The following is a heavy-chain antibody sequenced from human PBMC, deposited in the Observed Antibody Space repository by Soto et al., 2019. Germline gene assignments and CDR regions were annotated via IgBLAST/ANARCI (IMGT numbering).Heavy chain of an antibody. J-gene: IGHJ6*02. CDR3: ARDRVQGFWSGYYTSYYYYGMDV. Sequence: QVQLVESGGGVVQPGRSLRLSCAASGFTFSSYAMHWVRQAPGKGLEWVAVISYDGSNKYYADSVKGRFTISRDNSKNTLNLQMNSLRAEDTAVYYCARDRVQGFWSGYYTSYYYYGMDVWGQGTTVTVSS. V-gene: IGHV3-30-3*01. CDR2: ISYDGSNK. D-gene: IGHD3-3*01. CDR1: GFTFSSYA.